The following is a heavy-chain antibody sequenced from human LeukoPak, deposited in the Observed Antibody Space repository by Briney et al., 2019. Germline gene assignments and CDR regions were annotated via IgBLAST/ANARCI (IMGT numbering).Heavy chain of an antibody. Sequence: PGGSLRLSCAASGFTFSSYWMSWVRQAPGKGLEWVANIKQDGSEKYYVDSVKGRFTISRDNSKNTLYLQMGSLRAEDMAVYYCARDDTYCSSTSCPDYWGQGTLVTVSS. CDR2: IKQDGSEK. J-gene: IGHJ4*02. D-gene: IGHD2-2*01. V-gene: IGHV3-7*01. CDR3: ARDDTYCSSTSCPDY. CDR1: GFTFSSYW.